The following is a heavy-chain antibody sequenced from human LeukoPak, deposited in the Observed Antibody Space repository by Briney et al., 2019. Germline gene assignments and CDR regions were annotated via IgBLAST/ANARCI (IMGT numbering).Heavy chain of an antibody. CDR1: GYAFTSSD. D-gene: IGHD4-17*01. J-gene: IGHJ5*02. CDR3: ARGIRPTVSSHWFDP. Sequence: ASVTVSFKASGYAFTSSDINWARQATGQGLEWMGWMNPNSGHAGYVQKFQGRVTMTRNSSISTAYMELSSLTSEDSAVYYCARGIRPTVSSHWFDPWGQGTLVTVSS. CDR2: MNPNSGHA. V-gene: IGHV1-8*01.